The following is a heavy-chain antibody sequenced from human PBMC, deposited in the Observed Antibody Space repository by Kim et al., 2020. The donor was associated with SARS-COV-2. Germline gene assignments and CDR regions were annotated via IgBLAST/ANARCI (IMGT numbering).Heavy chain of an antibody. CDR2: ISGGGGST. Sequence: GGSLRLSCAASGFTFSNYAMTWVRQAPGKGLEWVSSISGGGGSTYYADSVKGRFTISRDNSKNTLYLQMNSLRVEDTAVYYCAKHPGQWLVPPSGFDPWGQGTLVTVSS. V-gene: IGHV3-23*01. D-gene: IGHD6-19*01. J-gene: IGHJ5*02. CDR3: AKHPGQWLVPPSGFDP. CDR1: GFTFSNYA.